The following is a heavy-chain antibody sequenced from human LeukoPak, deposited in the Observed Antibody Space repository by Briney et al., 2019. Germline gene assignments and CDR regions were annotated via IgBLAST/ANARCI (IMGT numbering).Heavy chain of an antibody. CDR3: ARGLYDSSGYYYVDFDY. CDR2: INAGNGYT. CDR1: GYTFSHYA. Sequence: GASVKVSCKASGYTFSHYAIHWVRQAPGQRLEWMGWINAGNGYTKYSQDFQGRVTITRDTSASTAHMELSSLRSEDMAVYYCARGLYDSSGYYYVDFDYWGQGTLVTVSS. V-gene: IGHV1-3*03. D-gene: IGHD3-22*01. J-gene: IGHJ4*02.